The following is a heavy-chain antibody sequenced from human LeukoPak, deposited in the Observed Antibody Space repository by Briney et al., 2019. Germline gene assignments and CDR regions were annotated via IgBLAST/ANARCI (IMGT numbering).Heavy chain of an antibody. CDR1: GFTFSDYY. V-gene: IGHV3-72*01. CDR2: IRNRPKSYTT. J-gene: IGHJ5*02. D-gene: IGHD3-10*02. CDR3: SISYVPGKDAYFDL. Sequence: PGGSLRLFCAASGFTFSDYYMTWIRQAPGKGLDWVARIRNRPKSYTTEYAASVKGRFTISRDDSKSSLFLQMSGLRTEDTAMYYCSISYVPGKDAYFDLRGKGTLVTVSS.